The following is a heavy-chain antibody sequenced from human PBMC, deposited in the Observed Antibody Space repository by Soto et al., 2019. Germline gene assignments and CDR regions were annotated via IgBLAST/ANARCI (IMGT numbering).Heavy chain of an antibody. Sequence: QVQLVESGGGVVQPGRSLRLSCAASGFTFSSYAMHWVRQAPGKGLEWVAVISYDGGNKYYADSVKGRFTISRDNSKNPLNRQMNSLRAEDKAVYNCAILSGGDRFGYWGQGTLVTVSS. V-gene: IGHV3-30-3*01. CDR2: ISYDGGNK. D-gene: IGHD3-3*01. CDR3: AILSGGDRFGY. J-gene: IGHJ4*02. CDR1: GFTFSSYA.